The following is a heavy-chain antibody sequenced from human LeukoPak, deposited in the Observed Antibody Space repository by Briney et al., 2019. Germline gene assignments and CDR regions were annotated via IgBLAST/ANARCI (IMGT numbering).Heavy chain of an antibody. D-gene: IGHD5-18*01. J-gene: IGHJ3*01. Sequence: GGSLRLSCAASGFTFSAYWMHWVRQTPGRGLVWVSRINRDETSTSYADSVKGRFTISRDNAKDTLYLQMNSLRAEDTAVFYCARDRGRYGYSYAADVFDVWGQGTMVTVSS. CDR1: GFTFSAYW. V-gene: IGHV3-74*01. CDR3: ARDRGRYGYSYAADVFDV. CDR2: INRDETST.